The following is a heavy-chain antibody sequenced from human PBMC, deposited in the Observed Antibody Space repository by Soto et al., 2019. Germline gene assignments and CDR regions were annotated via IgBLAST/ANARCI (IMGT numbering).Heavy chain of an antibody. Sequence: GGSLRLSCAASGFTFSSYGMHWVRQAPEKELEWVSHITTSGTSIHYADSGKGRFTISRDNAKNSMSLQMKNLRAEDTAEDDCARGRGGVVTSRFDYWRQGTLVTVSS. CDR1: GFTFSSYG. CDR3: ARGRGGVVTSRFDY. D-gene: IGHD3-3*01. V-gene: IGHV3-48*01. CDR2: ITTSGTSI. J-gene: IGHJ4*02.